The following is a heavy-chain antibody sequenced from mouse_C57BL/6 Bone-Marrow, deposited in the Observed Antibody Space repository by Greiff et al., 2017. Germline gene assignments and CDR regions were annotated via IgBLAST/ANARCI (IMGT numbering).Heavy chain of an antibody. CDR2: IYPRSGNT. D-gene: IGHD2-1*01. CDR1: GYTFTSYG. Sequence: VQLQQPGAELARPGASVKLSCKASGYTFTSYGISWVKQRTGQGLEWIGEIYPRSGNTYYNEKFKGKATLTADKSSSTAYMELRSLTSEDSAVYFCARYGNYWYFDVWGTGTTVTVSS. J-gene: IGHJ1*03. V-gene: IGHV1-81*01. CDR3: ARYGNYWYFDV.